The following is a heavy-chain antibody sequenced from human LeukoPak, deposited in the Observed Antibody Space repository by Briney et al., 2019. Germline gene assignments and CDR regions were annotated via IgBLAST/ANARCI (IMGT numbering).Heavy chain of an antibody. Sequence: GASVKVSYKASGYTFTGYYMHWVRQASGQGLEWMGWINPNSGGTNYAQKFQGRVTMTRDTSISTAYMELSRLRSDDTAVYYCARATAAISGPGIDYWGQGTLVTVSP. CDR3: ARATAAISGPGIDY. D-gene: IGHD2-2*02. J-gene: IGHJ4*02. V-gene: IGHV1-2*02. CDR2: INPNSGGT. CDR1: GYTFTGYY.